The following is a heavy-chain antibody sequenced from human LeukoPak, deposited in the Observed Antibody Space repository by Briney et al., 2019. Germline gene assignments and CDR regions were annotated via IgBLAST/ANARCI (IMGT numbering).Heavy chain of an antibody. D-gene: IGHD3-10*01. Sequence: ASVKVSCKASGYTFTSYGISWVRQAPGQGLEWMGWISAYNGNTNYAQKLQGRVTMTTDTSTSTAYMELRSLRSDDTAVYYCARDKGLWFGDFNPFDYWGQGTLVTVSS. CDR3: ARDKGLWFGDFNPFDY. CDR2: ISAYNGNT. CDR1: GYTFTSYG. J-gene: IGHJ4*02. V-gene: IGHV1-18*01.